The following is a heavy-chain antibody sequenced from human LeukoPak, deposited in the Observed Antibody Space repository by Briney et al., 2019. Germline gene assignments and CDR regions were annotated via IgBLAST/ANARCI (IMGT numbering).Heavy chain of an antibody. J-gene: IGHJ5*02. CDR1: GYTFTSYA. Sequence: GASVKASCKASGYTFTSYAMHWVRQAPGQRLEWMGWINAGNGNTKYSQKFQGRVTITRDTSASTAYMELSSLRSEDTAVYYCARGGYSGGWYAGLNWFDPWGQGTLVTVSS. V-gene: IGHV1-3*01. CDR2: INAGNGNT. D-gene: IGHD6-19*01. CDR3: ARGGYSGGWYAGLNWFDP.